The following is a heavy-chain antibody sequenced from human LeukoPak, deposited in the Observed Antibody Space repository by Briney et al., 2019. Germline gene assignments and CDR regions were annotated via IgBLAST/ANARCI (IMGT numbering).Heavy chain of an antibody. CDR3: QSRFLEWLLDY. J-gene: IGHJ4*02. D-gene: IGHD3-3*01. Sequence: SETLSLTCTVSGGSISSNNYYWGWIRQPPGKGLEWIGSIYYDGYTYYNPSLKSRVTISVDTSKNQFSLKLSSVTAADTAIYYCQSRFLEWLLDYWGQGTLVTVSS. V-gene: IGHV4-39*01. CDR2: IYYDGYT. CDR1: GGSISSNNYY.